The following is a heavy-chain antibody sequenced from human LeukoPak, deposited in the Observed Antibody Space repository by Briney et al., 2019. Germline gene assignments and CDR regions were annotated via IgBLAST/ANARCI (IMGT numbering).Heavy chain of an antibody. CDR2: INHSGST. Sequence: SETLSLTCAVYGGSFSGYYWSWIRQPPGKGLEWIGEINHSGSTNYNPSLKSRVTISVDTSKNQFSLKLSSVTAADTAVYYCARSRGYSYGHDAFDIWGQGTMVTVSS. CDR1: GGSFSGYY. CDR3: ARSRGYSYGHDAFDI. J-gene: IGHJ3*02. D-gene: IGHD5-18*01. V-gene: IGHV4-34*01.